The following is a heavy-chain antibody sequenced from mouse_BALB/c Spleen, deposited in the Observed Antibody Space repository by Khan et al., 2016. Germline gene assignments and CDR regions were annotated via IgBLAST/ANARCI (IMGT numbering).Heavy chain of an antibody. D-gene: IGHD2-3*01. CDR3: ATYDGYVFAY. Sequence: EVELVESGPSLVKPSQTLSFTCSVTGDSITSGYWNWIRKFPGNKFEYMGYISYSGSTYYNPSLKRRISITRDTSKNQYYLQLNSVTTEDTATYYCATYDGYVFAYWGQGTLVTVSA. V-gene: IGHV3-8*02. J-gene: IGHJ3*01. CDR2: ISYSGST. CDR1: GDSITSGY.